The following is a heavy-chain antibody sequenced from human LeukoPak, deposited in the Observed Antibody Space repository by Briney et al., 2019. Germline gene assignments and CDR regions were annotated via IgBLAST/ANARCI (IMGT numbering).Heavy chain of an antibody. D-gene: IGHD3-22*01. CDR2: ISANNGNT. CDR1: GYTFINYG. J-gene: IGHJ3*02. Sequence: ASVKVSCKASGYTFINYGISWVRQAPGQGLEWMGWISANNGNTKYAQKVQDRVTMTTETSTSTAYMELRSLKSDDTAVYYCASLKNYYDSSGYLVTDAFDIWGQGTMVTVSS. V-gene: IGHV1-18*01. CDR3: ASLKNYYDSSGYLVTDAFDI.